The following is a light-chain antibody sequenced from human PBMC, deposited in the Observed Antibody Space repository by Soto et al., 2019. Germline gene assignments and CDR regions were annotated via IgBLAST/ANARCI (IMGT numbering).Light chain of an antibody. Sequence: EIVLTQSPGTLSLSPGERATLSCRASQSVSSSYLAWYQQKPGQAPRLLIYGASSRATGIPDRFSGSGSGTDLTLTISILEPEDFAVYYCQQYGGSLPYTFGQGTKLEIK. CDR2: GAS. J-gene: IGKJ2*01. CDR3: QQYGGSLPYT. CDR1: QSVSSSY. V-gene: IGKV3-20*01.